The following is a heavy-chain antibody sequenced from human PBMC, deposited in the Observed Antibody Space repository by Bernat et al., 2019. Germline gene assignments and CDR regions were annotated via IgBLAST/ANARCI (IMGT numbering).Heavy chain of an antibody. CDR2: IWGDGGKE. CDR1: GFTFSTYG. V-gene: IGHV3-33*01. J-gene: IGHJ6*03. CDR3: ARTFDTYYMDV. Sequence: QVHLVESGGGVVQPGRSLRLSCAASGFTFSTYGMHWIRQAPGRGLEWMAVIWGDGGKEYYADSVKGRFTISRDNSKNTLYLQMNSLRADDTAIYYCARTFDTYYMDVWGKGTTVTVSS.